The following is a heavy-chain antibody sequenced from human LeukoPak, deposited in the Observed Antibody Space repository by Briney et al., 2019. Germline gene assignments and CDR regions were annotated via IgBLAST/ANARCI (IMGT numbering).Heavy chain of an antibody. D-gene: IGHD3-10*01. V-gene: IGHV3-23*01. J-gene: IGHJ4*02. CDR3: AKDSPLLKYFDY. CDR2: ISGSGGST. Sequence: GGSLRLSCAASGFTFSSYGMSWVRQAPGKGLEWVSAISGSGGSTYYADSVKGRFTISRDNSKNTLYLQMNSLRAEGTAVYYCAKDSPLLKYFDYWGQGTLVTVSS. CDR1: GFTFSSYG.